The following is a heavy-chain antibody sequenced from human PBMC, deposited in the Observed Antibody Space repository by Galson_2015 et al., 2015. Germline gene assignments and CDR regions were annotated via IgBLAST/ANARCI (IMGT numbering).Heavy chain of an antibody. V-gene: IGHV4-31*03. CDR2: IYYSGST. D-gene: IGHD5-18*01. Sequence: LSLTCTVSGGSISSGGYYWSWLRQHPGKGLEWIGYIYYSGSTYYNPSLKSRVTISVDTSKNQFSLKLSSVTAADTAVYYCARYGYSYGYPDAFDIWGQGTMVTVSS. CDR3: ARYGYSYGYPDAFDI. CDR1: GGSISSGGYY. J-gene: IGHJ3*02.